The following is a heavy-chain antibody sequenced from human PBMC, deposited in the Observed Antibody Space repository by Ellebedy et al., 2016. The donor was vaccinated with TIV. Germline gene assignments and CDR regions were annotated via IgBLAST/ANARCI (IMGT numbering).Heavy chain of an antibody. CDR3: ARGDRSGSPGGMFDY. D-gene: IGHD3-10*01. CDR2: IIPIFGTA. J-gene: IGHJ4*02. Sequence: AASVKVSCKASGGTFSSYAISWVRQAPGQGLEWMGGIIPIFGTANYAQKFQGRVTITADESTSTAYMELSSLRSEDTAVYYCARGDRSGSPGGMFDYWGQGTLVTVSS. V-gene: IGHV1-69*13. CDR1: GGTFSSYA.